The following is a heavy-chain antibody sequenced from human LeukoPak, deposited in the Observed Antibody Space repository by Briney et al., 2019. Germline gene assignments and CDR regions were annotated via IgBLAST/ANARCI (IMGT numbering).Heavy chain of an antibody. J-gene: IGHJ4*02. D-gene: IGHD3-3*01. V-gene: IGHV3-49*03. CDR2: IRSKAYGGTT. Sequence: GGSLRLSCTASGFTFGDYAMSWFRQAPGKGLEWVGFIRSKAYGGTTEYAASVKGRFAISRDDSKSIAYLQMNSLKTEDTAVYYCTRDGEYDFWSGYSVFDYWGQGTLVTVSS. CDR1: GFTFGDYA. CDR3: TRDGEYDFWSGYSVFDY.